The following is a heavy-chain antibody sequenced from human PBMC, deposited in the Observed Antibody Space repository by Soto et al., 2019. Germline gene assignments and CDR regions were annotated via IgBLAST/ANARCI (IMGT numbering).Heavy chain of an antibody. D-gene: IGHD3-10*01. V-gene: IGHV5-10-1*01. CDR3: ARRSYYYGSGSYLFDY. Sequence: GESLKISCQGSGYSFTSYWISWVRQMPGKGLEWMGRIDPSDSYTNYSPSFQGHVTISADKSISTAYLQWSSLKASDTAMYYCARRSYYYGSGSYLFDYWGQGTLVTVSS. J-gene: IGHJ4*02. CDR2: IDPSDSYT. CDR1: GYSFTSYW.